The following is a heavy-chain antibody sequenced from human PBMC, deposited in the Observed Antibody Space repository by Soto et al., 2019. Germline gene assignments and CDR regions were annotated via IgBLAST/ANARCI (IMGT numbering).Heavy chain of an antibody. CDR1: GFTFSSYW. Sequence: PGGSLRLSCAASGFTFSSYWMSWVRQAPGKGLEWVANIKQDGSEKYYVDSVKGRFTISRDNAKNSLYLQMNSLRAEDTAVYYCARDPSIVDTAMGLYYYYGMDVWGQETTITVSS. D-gene: IGHD5-18*01. J-gene: IGHJ6*02. CDR3: ARDPSIVDTAMGLYYYYGMDV. CDR2: IKQDGSEK. V-gene: IGHV3-7*04.